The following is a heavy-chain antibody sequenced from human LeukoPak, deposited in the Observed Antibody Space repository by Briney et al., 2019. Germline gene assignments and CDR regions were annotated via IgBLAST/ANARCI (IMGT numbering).Heavy chain of an antibody. V-gene: IGHV4-59*01. CDR2: IYYNGHT. J-gene: IGHJ6*03. D-gene: IGHD2-21*01. CDR1: AGSISSSY. CDR3: ATILPVNYYMDV. Sequence: TSETLSLTCTVSAGSISSSYWSWPRQPPGKGLESLGYIYYNGHTNYNPSLKSRVTISVDTSKNQFTLKLSSVTAADTAVYYCATILPVNYYMDVWGKGTTVTVSS.